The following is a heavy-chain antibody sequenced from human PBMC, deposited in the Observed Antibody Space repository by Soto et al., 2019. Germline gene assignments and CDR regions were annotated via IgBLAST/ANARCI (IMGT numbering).Heavy chain of an antibody. CDR3: AANTHCRGGSCYPGYYYYMAV. CDR2: ISYDGSNK. J-gene: IGHJ6*03. D-gene: IGHD2-15*01. CDR1: GFTFSSYG. Sequence: PGGSLRLSCAASGFTFSSYGMHWVRQAPGKGLEWVAVISYDGSNKYYADSVKGRFTISRDNSKNTLYLQMNSLRAEDTAVYYCAANTHCRGGSCYPGYYYYMAVWGKGTTVTVSS. V-gene: IGHV3-30*03.